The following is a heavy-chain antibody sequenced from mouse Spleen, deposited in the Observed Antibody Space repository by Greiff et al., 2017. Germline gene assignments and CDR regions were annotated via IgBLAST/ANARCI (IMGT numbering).Heavy chain of an antibody. CDR3: ARRDDGYYDYYAMDY. CDR1: GFSLTSYG. V-gene: IGHV2-2*01. D-gene: IGHD2-3*01. Sequence: QVQLKESGPGLVQPSQSLSITCTVSGFSLTSYGVHWVRQSPGKGLEWLGVIWSGGSTDYNAAFISRLSISKDNSKSQVFFKMNSLQADDTAIYYCARRDDGYYDYYAMDYWGQGTSVTVSS. CDR2: IWSGGST. J-gene: IGHJ4*01.